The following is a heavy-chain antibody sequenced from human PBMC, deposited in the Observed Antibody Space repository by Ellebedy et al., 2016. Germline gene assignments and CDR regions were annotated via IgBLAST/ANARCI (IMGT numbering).Heavy chain of an antibody. D-gene: IGHD6-19*01. CDR3: AKWNGGWYAFEV. Sequence: SETLSLTCNVSGGSVSSDYWNWMRRPPGKGLEWIGRIYSSGSTNYNPSLKSRVTMSVDTSKSQFSLRLTSVTAADTAVYYCAKWNGGWYAFEVWGQGTMVTVSS. J-gene: IGHJ3*01. CDR1: GGSVSSDY. V-gene: IGHV4-4*07. CDR2: IYSSGST.